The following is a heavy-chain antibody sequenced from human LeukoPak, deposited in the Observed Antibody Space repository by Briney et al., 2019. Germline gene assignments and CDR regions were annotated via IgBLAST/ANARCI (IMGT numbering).Heavy chain of an antibody. CDR3: ARELGYRSGAVCYFKYYGMDV. CDR1: GFAVSSNY. V-gene: IGHV3-53*01. J-gene: IGHJ6*02. Sequence: QPGGSLRLSCAVSGFAVSSNYMSWVRQAPGKGLEWVSVIYSGGSTYYADSVKGRFTISRDNSKNTLYLQMNSLRAEDTAVYYCARELGYRSGAVCYFKYYGMDVWGQGTTVTVFS. CDR2: IYSGGST. D-gene: IGHD2-15*01.